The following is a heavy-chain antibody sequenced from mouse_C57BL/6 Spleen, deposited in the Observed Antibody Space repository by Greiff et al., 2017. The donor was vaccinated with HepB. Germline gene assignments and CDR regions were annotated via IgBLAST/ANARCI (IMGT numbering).Heavy chain of an antibody. J-gene: IGHJ4*01. CDR1: GYTFTSYW. CDR2: IDPSDSYT. Sequence: QVQLQQPGAELVKPGASVKLSCKASGYTFTSYWMQWVKQRPGQGLEWIGEIDPSDSYTNYNQKFKGKATLTVDTSSSAAYMQRSSLTSEDSAVYYCARGGGDYYAMDYWGQGTSVTVSS. CDR3: ARGGGDYYAMDY. V-gene: IGHV1-50*01.